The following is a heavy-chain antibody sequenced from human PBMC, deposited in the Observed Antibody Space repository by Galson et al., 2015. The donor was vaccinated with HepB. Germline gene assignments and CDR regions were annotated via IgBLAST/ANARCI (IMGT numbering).Heavy chain of an antibody. Sequence: SLRLSCAASGFTFSSYGMHWVRQAPGKGLEWVAVISYDGSNKYYADSVKGRFTISRDNSKNTLYLQMNSLRAEDTAVYYCAKVGSVTETLFDYWGQGTLVTVSS. CDR1: GFTFSSYG. V-gene: IGHV3-30*18. CDR2: ISYDGSNK. CDR3: AKVGSVTETLFDY. D-gene: IGHD1-14*01. J-gene: IGHJ4*02.